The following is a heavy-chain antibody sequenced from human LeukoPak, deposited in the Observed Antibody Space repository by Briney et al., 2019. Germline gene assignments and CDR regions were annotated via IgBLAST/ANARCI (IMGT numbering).Heavy chain of an antibody. CDR1: GGSFSGHY. Sequence: SGTLSLTCAVYGGSFSGHYWTWIRQPPGKGLEWIGEINHSGSTNYNPSLKSRVTISVDTSKNQFSLKVSSVTAADTAVYYCARVKDPGGYYYYYYMDIWGKGNTVTVSS. CDR3: ARVKDPGGYYYYYYMDI. V-gene: IGHV4-34*01. D-gene: IGHD3-16*01. CDR2: INHSGST. J-gene: IGHJ6*03.